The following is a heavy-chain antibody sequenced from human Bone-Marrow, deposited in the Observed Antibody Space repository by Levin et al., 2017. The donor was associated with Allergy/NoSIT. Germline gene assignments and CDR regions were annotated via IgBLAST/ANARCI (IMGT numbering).Heavy chain of an antibody. CDR1: GFTFSSYG. J-gene: IGHJ3*02. CDR2: ISYDGSNK. CDR3: AKSRKDWDDAFDI. D-gene: IGHD3-9*01. V-gene: IGHV3-30*18. Sequence: GGSLRLSCAASGFTFSSYGMHWVRQAPGKGLEWVAVISYDGSNKYYADSVKGRFTISRDNSKNTLYLQMNSLRAEDTAVYYCAKSRKDWDDAFDIWGQGTMVTVSS.